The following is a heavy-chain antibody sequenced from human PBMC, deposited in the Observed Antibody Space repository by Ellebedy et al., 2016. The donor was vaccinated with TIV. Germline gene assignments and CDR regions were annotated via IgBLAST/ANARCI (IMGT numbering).Heavy chain of an antibody. D-gene: IGHD2-15*01. CDR3: ARGIRMPSDY. J-gene: IGHJ4*02. CDR2: MNPDSGNT. Sequence: AASVKVSCKASGYTFTSYDINWVRQATGQGLEWMGWMNPDSGNTAYEQKFQGRVSMTRNTSISTAYLELSNLRSDDTAVYYCARGIRMPSDYWGQGTLVTVSS. V-gene: IGHV1-8*01. CDR1: GYTFTSYD.